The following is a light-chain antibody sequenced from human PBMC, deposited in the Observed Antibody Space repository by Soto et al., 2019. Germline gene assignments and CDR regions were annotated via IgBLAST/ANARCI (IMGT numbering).Light chain of an antibody. V-gene: IGLV2-23*02. CDR3: CSYAGSNTYV. J-gene: IGLJ1*01. CDR1: NGDIGNYDL. Sequence: QSVLTQPASVSGSPGQSISFSYTGTNGDIGNYDLVSWYQQHPGKAPKLLISEVTKRPSGISYRFSGSKSGNTASLTISGLQAEDEADYYCCSYAGSNTYVFGTGTKVTVL. CDR2: EVT.